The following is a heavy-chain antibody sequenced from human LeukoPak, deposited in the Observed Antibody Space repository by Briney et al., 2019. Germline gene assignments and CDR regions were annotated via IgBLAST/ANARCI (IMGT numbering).Heavy chain of an antibody. CDR3: AKDEWLGHFDY. Sequence: PGGSLRLSCAASGFTFSSYAMHWVRQAPGKGLEWVAVISYDGSNKYYADSVKGRFTISRDNSKNTLYLQMNSLRAEDTAVYYCAKDEWLGHFDYWGQGTLVTVSS. J-gene: IGHJ4*02. V-gene: IGHV3-30*04. CDR2: ISYDGSNK. CDR1: GFTFSSYA. D-gene: IGHD6-19*01.